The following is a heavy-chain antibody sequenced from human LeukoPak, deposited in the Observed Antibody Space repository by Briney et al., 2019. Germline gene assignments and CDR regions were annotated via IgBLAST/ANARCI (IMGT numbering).Heavy chain of an antibody. CDR2: IYYSGST. D-gene: IGHD2-2*01. J-gene: IGHJ6*02. CDR1: GGSLSRYY. V-gene: IGHV4-59*01. Sequence: SETLSLTCTVSGGSLSRYYWSWIRQPPGKGLEWIWYIYYSGSTNYNPSLKTRVTISVDTSKNQFPLKLSSVTAADTAVYYCARDHALPGMDVWGQGTTVTVSS. CDR3: ARDHALPGMDV.